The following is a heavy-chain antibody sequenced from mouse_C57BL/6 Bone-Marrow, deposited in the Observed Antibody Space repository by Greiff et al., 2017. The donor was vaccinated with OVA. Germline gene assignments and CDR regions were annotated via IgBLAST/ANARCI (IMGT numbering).Heavy chain of an antibody. CDR3: ARLGKDWDYFDY. V-gene: IGHV1-26*01. Sequence: EVHLVESGPELVKPGASVKISCKASGYTFTDYYMNWVKQSHGKSLEWIGDINPNNGGTSYNQKFKGKATLTVDKSSSTAYMELRSLTSEDSAVYYCARLGKDWDYFDYWGQGTTLTVSS. J-gene: IGHJ2*01. D-gene: IGHD4-1*01. CDR1: GYTFTDYY. CDR2: INPNNGGT.